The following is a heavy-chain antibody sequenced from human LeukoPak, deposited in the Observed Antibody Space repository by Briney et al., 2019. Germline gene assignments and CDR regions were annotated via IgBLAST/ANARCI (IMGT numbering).Heavy chain of an antibody. CDR1: GFTFSTYS. CDR2: ISSSSSTI. D-gene: IGHD6-13*01. J-gene: IGHJ4*02. V-gene: IGHV3-48*01. CDR3: ARDRAAAVPYYFDY. Sequence: GGSLRLSCAASGFTFSTYSMNWVRQAPGKGLEWVSYISSSSSTIYYADSVKGRFTISRDNAKNSLYLQMNSLRAEDTAVYYCARDRAAAVPYYFDYWGQGTLVTVSS.